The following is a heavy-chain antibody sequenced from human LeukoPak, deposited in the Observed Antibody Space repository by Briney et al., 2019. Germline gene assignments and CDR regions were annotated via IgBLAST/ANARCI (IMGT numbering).Heavy chain of an antibody. D-gene: IGHD3-9*01. CDR2: ISISSNYI. J-gene: IGHJ3*02. V-gene: IGHV3-21*01. CDR1: GFTFSSDS. Sequence: PGGSLRLSCAASGFTFSSDSTNWVRQAPGRGREWVSSISISSNYIYYADSVKGRFTISRDNAKNSLYLQMNSLRAEDTAVYYCAKDLRPWYDILTDDAFDIWGQGTMVTVSS. CDR3: AKDLRPWYDILTDDAFDI.